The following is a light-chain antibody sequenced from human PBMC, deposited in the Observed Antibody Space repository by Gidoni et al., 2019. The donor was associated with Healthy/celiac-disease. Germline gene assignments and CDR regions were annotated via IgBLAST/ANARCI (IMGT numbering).Light chain of an antibody. CDR1: QSISSY. CDR3: QQSYSTPRT. J-gene: IGKJ4*01. CDR2: AAS. Sequence: DLQKTQSPSSLSASVGDRVTITCRASQSISSYLNWYQQKPGKAPKLLIYAASSLQSGVPSRFSGSGSGTDFTLTISSLQPEDFATYYCQQSYSTPRTFGGGTKVEIK. V-gene: IGKV1-39*01.